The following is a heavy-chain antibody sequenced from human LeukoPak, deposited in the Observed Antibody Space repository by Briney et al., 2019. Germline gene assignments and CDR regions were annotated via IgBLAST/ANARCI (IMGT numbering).Heavy chain of an antibody. Sequence: GGSLRLSCAASGFTFSSYAMSWVRQAPGKGLEWVSTISVSGGSTYYADSVKGRFTISRDNSKNTLYLQMNSLRAEDTAVYYCATEYSSSWYIDYYYYYGMDVWGQGTTVTVSS. D-gene: IGHD6-13*01. CDR1: GFTFSSYA. V-gene: IGHV3-23*01. J-gene: IGHJ6*02. CDR2: ISVSGGST. CDR3: ATEYSSSWYIDYYYYYGMDV.